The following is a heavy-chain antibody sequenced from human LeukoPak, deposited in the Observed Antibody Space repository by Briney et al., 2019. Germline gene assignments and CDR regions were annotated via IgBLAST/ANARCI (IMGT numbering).Heavy chain of an antibody. CDR2: ISTDGRTK. V-gene: IGHV3-30*04. Sequence: GGSLRLSCLASGFSFSTYDIHWVRQAPGKGLEWVAVISTDGRTKFYTDSVKGRFTISRDNSMDTLYLQMNSLRPEDTAVYYCARDMLLGRPDYMDVWGKGTTATVPS. J-gene: IGHJ6*03. CDR3: ARDMLLGRPDYMDV. D-gene: IGHD3-16*01. CDR1: GFSFSTYD.